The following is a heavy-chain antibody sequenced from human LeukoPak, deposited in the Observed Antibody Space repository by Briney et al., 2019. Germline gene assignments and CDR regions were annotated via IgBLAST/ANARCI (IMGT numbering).Heavy chain of an antibody. CDR3: ARESGWGPPHAFDF. CDR1: GFTFSSYG. V-gene: IGHV3-30*03. CDR2: ISYDGSNK. J-gene: IGHJ3*01. D-gene: IGHD3-3*01. Sequence: GGSLRLSCAASGFTFSSYGMHWVRQAPGKGLEWVAVISYDGSNKYYADSVKGRFTISRGNSKNTLYLQMNSLRAEDTAVYYCARESGWGPPHAFDFWGQGTMVTVSS.